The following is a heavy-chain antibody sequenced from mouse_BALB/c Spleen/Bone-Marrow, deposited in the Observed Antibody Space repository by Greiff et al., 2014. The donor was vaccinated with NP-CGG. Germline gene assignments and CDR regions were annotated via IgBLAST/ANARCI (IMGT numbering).Heavy chain of an antibody. CDR1: GYTFSSFW. J-gene: IGHJ2*01. CDR2: ILPESGSS. CDR3: ARTPGVLYYFDY. Sequence: VMLVESGAELMKPGASMKISCKASGYTFSSFWIEWVKQRPGHGLEWIGEILPESGSSNYNEKFKGKATLTADTSSNTVYMQLSSLTSEDSAVYYCARTPGVLYYFDYWGQGTPLTVSS. V-gene: IGHV1-9*01.